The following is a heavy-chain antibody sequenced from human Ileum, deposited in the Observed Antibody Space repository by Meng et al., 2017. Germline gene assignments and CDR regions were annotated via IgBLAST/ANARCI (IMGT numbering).Heavy chain of an antibody. Sequence: QVQPVQSGPEVKKPGASVKVSCKASDYTFTGYGVSWVRQAPGQGLEWMAWLGAHDGDTSHAPKFQGRVTVSADRPTATAYMELRSLRSDDTGVYCCARGAPGRSYSDYWGQGTLVTVSS. D-gene: IGHD3-10*01. V-gene: IGHV1-18*01. CDR2: LGAHDGDT. CDR1: DYTFTGYG. J-gene: IGHJ4*02. CDR3: ARGAPGRSYSDY.